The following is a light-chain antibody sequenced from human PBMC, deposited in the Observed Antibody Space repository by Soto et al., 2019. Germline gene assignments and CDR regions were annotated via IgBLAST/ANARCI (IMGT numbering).Light chain of an antibody. Sequence: EIVMTQSPATLSLSPGERATLSCRASQSVTSNLAWYRQIPGQAPRLLIYDASKRATGIPDRFSGGGSGTDFTLTISSLEPEDFAVYYCQQRSNLPPTFGQGTRLEIK. J-gene: IGKJ5*01. CDR1: QSVTSN. CDR2: DAS. V-gene: IGKV3-11*01. CDR3: QQRSNLPPT.